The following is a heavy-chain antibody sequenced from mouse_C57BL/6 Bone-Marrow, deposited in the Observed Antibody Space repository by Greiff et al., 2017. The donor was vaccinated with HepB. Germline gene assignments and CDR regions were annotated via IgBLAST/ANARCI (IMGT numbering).Heavy chain of an antibody. V-gene: IGHV1-62-3*01. CDR3: ARVGITTVVAKGAMDY. CDR1: GYTFTSYW. CDR2: IDPNSGGT. J-gene: IGHJ4*01. Sequence: QVQLKQPGAELVKPGASVKLSSKASGYTFTSYWMHWVKQRPGRGLEWIGRIDPNSGGTKYNEKFKSKATLTVDKPSSTAYMQLSSLTSEDSAVYYCARVGITTVVAKGAMDYWGQGTSVTVSS. D-gene: IGHD1-1*01.